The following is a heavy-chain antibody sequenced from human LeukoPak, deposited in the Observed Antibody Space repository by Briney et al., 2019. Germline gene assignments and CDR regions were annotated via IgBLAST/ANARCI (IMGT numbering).Heavy chain of an antibody. V-gene: IGHV3-30*18. CDR3: AKDPLWFGELFSHADY. D-gene: IGHD3-10*01. CDR1: GFTFSSYG. J-gene: IGHJ4*02. CDR2: ISYDGSNK. Sequence: PGGSLRLSCAASGFTFSSYGMHWVRQAPGKGLEWVAVISYDGSNKYYADSVKGRFTISRDNSKNTLYLQMNSLRAEDTAVYYCAKDPLWFGELFSHADYWGQGTLVTVSS.